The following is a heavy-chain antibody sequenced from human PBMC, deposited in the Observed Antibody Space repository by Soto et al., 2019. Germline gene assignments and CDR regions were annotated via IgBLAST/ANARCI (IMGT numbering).Heavy chain of an antibody. D-gene: IGHD3-10*01. J-gene: IGHJ4*02. V-gene: IGHV3-23*01. Sequence: GVSLRLSCAASGFTFSSYAMSWVRQAPGKGLEWVSAISGSGGSTYYADSVKGRFTISRDNSKNTLYLQMNSLRAEDTAVYYCAKDRMGVRGGTDYWGQGTLVTVSS. CDR2: ISGSGGST. CDR3: AKDRMGVRGGTDY. CDR1: GFTFSSYA.